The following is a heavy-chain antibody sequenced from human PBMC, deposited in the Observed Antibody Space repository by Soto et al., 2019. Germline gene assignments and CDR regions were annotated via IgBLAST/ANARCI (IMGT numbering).Heavy chain of an antibody. Sequence: QVVLEESGPGLLRPSGTLSLTCSVSGASINSANWWVWVRQPPGKGLECIGEIYHIGSTTYNPSLKSRATISVDKSKNQFSLIVTSVTAADTAVYYCAKRYDFWSGRWYGLGVWGQGTTVTVSS. CDR2: IYHIGST. V-gene: IGHV4-4*02. J-gene: IGHJ6*02. D-gene: IGHD3-3*01. CDR3: AKRYDFWSGRWYGLGV. CDR1: GASINSANW.